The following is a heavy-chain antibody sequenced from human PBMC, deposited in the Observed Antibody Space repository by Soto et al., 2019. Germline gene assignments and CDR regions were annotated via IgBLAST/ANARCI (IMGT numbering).Heavy chain of an antibody. V-gene: IGHV3-15*01. CDR3: TTGDSSGYYPYGMDV. Sequence: GSLRLSCAASGFTFSNAWMSWVRQAPGKGLEWVGRIKSKTEGGTTDYAAPVKGRFTISRDDSKNTLYLKMNSLKTEDTAVYYCTTGDSSGYYPYGMDVWGQGTTVTVSS. D-gene: IGHD3-22*01. CDR1: GFTFSNAW. J-gene: IGHJ6*02. CDR2: IKSKTEGGTT.